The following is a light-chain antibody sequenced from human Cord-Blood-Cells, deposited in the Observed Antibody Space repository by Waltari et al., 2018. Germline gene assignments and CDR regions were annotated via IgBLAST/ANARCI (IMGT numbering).Light chain of an antibody. J-gene: IGLJ2*01. CDR3: QAWDSSTVV. CDR2: QDS. Sequence: SYELTQPPSVSVSPGQTARITCSGDKLADKYACWYQQKPGQSPVLVIYQDSKRPSGIPERFSGSNSGNTATLTISGTQAMDEADYYCQAWDSSTVVFGGGTKLTVL. V-gene: IGLV3-1*01. CDR1: KLADKY.